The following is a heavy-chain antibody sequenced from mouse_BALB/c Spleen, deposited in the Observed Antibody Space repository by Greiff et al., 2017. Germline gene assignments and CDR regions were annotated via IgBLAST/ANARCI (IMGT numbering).Heavy chain of an antibody. CDR2: IYPGSGST. J-gene: IGHJ4*01. Sequence: LQQPGSELVRPGASVKLSCKASGYTFTSYWMHWVKQRHGQGLGWIGNIYPGSGSTNYDEKFKSKGTLTVDTSSSTAYMHLSSLTSEDSAVYYCTRWGGAMDYWGQGTSVTVSS. V-gene: IGHV1S22*01. CDR1: GYTFTSYW. CDR3: TRWGGAMDY.